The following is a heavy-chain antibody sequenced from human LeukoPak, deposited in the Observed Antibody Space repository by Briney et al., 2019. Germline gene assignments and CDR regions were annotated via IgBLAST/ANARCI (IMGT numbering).Heavy chain of an antibody. CDR3: ARGAYGDK. D-gene: IGHD4-17*01. CDR1: GYTFTGHY. Sequence: ASVKVSCKASGYTFTGHYMHWVRQAPGQGLEWMGWISTQSGNTNYAQKVQGRLTLATDRSTNTAYMELRSLRSDDTAVYYCARGAYGDKWGQGTVVTVSS. J-gene: IGHJ4*02. CDR2: ISTQSGNT. V-gene: IGHV1-18*04.